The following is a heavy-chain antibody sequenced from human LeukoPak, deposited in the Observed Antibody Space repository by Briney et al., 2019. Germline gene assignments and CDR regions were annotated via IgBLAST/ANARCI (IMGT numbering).Heavy chain of an antibody. V-gene: IGHV1-46*01. D-gene: IGHD6-19*01. CDR2: INPSGGST. CDR3: ARGKAPSGWYGVGYYYYYMDV. CDR1: GYTFTSYY. Sequence: ASVKVFCKASGYTFTSYYMHWVRQAPGQELEWMGIINPSGGSTSYAQKFQGRVTMTRDTSTSTVYTELSSLRSEDTAVYYCARGKAPSGWYGVGYYYYYMDVWGKGTTVTVSS. J-gene: IGHJ6*03.